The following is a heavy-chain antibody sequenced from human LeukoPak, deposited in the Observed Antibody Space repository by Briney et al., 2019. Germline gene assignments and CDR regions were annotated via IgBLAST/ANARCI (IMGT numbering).Heavy chain of an antibody. D-gene: IGHD3-22*01. J-gene: IGHJ4*02. Sequence: ASVKVSCKASGGTFSSYAISWVRQAPGQGLEWMGGIIPIFGTANYAQKFQGRVTITTDESTSTAYMELSSLRSEDTAVYYCARGPGHYYDSSGYFDYWGQETLVTVSS. CDR2: IIPIFGTA. CDR3: ARGPGHYYDSSGYFDY. CDR1: GGTFSSYA. V-gene: IGHV1-69*05.